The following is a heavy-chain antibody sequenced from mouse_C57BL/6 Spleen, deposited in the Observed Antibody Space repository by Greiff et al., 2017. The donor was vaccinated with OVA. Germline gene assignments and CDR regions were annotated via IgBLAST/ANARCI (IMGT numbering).Heavy chain of an antibody. CDR3: ARGDGYYVRAWFAY. Sequence: QVQLQQPGTELVKPGASVKLSCKASGYTFTSYWMHWVKQRPGQGLEWIGNINPSNGGTNYNGKFQSKATLTVDKSSSTAYMQLSSLTSEDSAVYYCARGDGYYVRAWFAYWGQGTLVTVSA. CDR1: GYTFTSYW. CDR2: INPSNGGT. V-gene: IGHV1-53*01. J-gene: IGHJ3*01. D-gene: IGHD2-3*01.